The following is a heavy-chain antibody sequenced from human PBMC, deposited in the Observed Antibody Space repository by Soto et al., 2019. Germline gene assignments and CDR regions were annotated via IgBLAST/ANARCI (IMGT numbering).Heavy chain of an antibody. CDR3: ARGGSIAALETDY. D-gene: IGHD6-6*01. CDR2: IIPIFGTA. J-gene: IGHJ4*02. CDR1: GGTFSSYA. Sequence: SVKVSCKASGGTFSSYAISWVRQAPGQGLEWMGGIIPIFGTANYAQKFQGRVTITADESTSTAYMELSSLRSEDTAVYYCARGGSIAALETDYWGQGTLVTVYS. V-gene: IGHV1-69*13.